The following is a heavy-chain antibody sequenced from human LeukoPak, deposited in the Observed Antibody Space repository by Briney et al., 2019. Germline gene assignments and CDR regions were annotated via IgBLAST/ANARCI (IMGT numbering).Heavy chain of an antibody. CDR1: GGSFSGYY. CDR3: ARSSYDYVWGSYRYMTPYFDY. V-gene: IGHV4-34*01. CDR2: INHSGST. J-gene: IGHJ4*02. Sequence: SETLSLTCAVYGGSFSGYYWGWIRQPPGKGLGWIGEINHSGSTNYNPSLKSRVTISVDTSKNQFSLKLSSVTAADTAVYYCARSSYDYVWGSYRYMTPYFDYWGQGTLVTVSS. D-gene: IGHD3-16*02.